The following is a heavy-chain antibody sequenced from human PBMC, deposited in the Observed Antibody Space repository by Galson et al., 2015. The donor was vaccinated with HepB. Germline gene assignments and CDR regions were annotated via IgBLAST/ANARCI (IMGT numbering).Heavy chain of an antibody. CDR3: AKGARGRYDFWSGYHFDY. J-gene: IGHJ4*02. V-gene: IGHV3-30*18. CDR1: GFTFSSYG. CDR2: ISYDGSNK. Sequence: SLRLSCAASGFTFSSYGMHWVRQAPGKGLEWVAVISYDGSNKYYADSVKGRFTISRDNSKNTLYLQMNSLRAEDTAVYYCAKGARGRYDFWSGYHFDYWGQGTLVTVSS. D-gene: IGHD3-3*01.